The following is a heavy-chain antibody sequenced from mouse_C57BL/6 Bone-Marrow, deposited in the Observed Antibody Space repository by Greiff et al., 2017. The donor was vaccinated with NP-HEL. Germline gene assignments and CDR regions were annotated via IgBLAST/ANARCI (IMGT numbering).Heavy chain of an antibody. D-gene: IGHD1-1*01. V-gene: IGHV5-4*01. Sequence: EVQGVESGGGLVKPGGSLKLSCAASGFTFSSYAMSWVRQTPEKRLEWVATISDGGSYTYYPDNVKCRFTIFRDNAKNNLYLQMSHRESEDTAMYYCARDGPFYYGSSHWYFDVWGTGTTVTVSS. CDR2: ISDGGSYT. CDR1: GFTFSSYA. J-gene: IGHJ1*03. CDR3: ARDGPFYYGSSHWYFDV.